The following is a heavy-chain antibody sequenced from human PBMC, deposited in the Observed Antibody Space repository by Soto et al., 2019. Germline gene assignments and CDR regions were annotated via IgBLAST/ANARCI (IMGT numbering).Heavy chain of an antibody. CDR2: VSAYNGNT. D-gene: IGHD1-7*01. Sequence: GASVKASCKASGYTFTSYGISWVRQAPGQGLEWMGWVSAYNGNTNYAQKLQGRVTMTTDTSTSTAYMELRSLRSDDTAVYYCARERKAVNNWNYFSTPTPIDAFDIWGQGTMVTVSS. J-gene: IGHJ3*02. V-gene: IGHV1-18*04. CDR1: GYTFTSYG. CDR3: ARERKAVNNWNYFSTPTPIDAFDI.